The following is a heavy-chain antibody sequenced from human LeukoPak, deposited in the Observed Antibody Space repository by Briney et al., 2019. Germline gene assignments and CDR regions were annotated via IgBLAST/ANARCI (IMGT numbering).Heavy chain of an antibody. CDR3: ARNPYDILTGYQDY. V-gene: IGHV3-11*06. CDR1: GFTFSDYY. D-gene: IGHD3-9*01. CDR2: IISSSSYT. Sequence: GGSLRLSCAASGFTFSDYYMSWIRQAPGKGLEWVSYIISSSSYTNYADSVKGRFTISRDNAKNSLYLQMNSLRAEDTAVYYCARNPYDILTGYQDYWGQGTLVTVSS. J-gene: IGHJ4*02.